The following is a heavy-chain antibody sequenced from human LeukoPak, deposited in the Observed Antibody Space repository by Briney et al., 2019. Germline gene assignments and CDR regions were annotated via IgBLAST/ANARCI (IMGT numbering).Heavy chain of an antibody. Sequence: WASVKVSCKASGYTFTGYYIHWVRQAPGQGLEWMGWINPNSGGLYSTQKFQGRVTMTRDTSITTAYMELSRLTSDDTAVYYCAHLLGGRDHWGQGALVTVSS. D-gene: IGHD3-16*01. CDR1: GYTFTGYY. J-gene: IGHJ4*02. CDR2: INPNSGGL. V-gene: IGHV1-2*02. CDR3: AHLLGGRDH.